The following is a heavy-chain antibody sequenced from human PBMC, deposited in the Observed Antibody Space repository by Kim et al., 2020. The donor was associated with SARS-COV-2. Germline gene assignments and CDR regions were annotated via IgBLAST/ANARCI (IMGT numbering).Heavy chain of an antibody. J-gene: IGHJ4*02. Sequence: GGSLRLSCAASGFTFSSYAMSWVRQAPGKGLEWVSAISGSGGSTYYADSVKGRFTISRDNSKNTLYLQMNSLRSEDTAVYSCAKGMCRYCSGGSWGQGTLVTVSS. CDR1: GFTFSSYA. D-gene: IGHD2-15*01. CDR2: ISGSGGST. CDR3: AKGMCRYCSGGS. V-gene: IGHV3-23*01.